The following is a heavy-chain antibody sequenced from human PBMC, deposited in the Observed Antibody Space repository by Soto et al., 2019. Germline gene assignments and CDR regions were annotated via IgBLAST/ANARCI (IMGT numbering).Heavy chain of an antibody. V-gene: IGHV1-58*01. J-gene: IGHJ5*02. CDR1: GFNLLSFA. CDR2: VVVGSGNT. Sequence: SVKFSCKASGFNLLSFAVQWVRQTREQRLECMGSVVVGSGNTQYAPKFQERATITAXXXXHXXXMXLXXLTXEXTALYYCVATDFPNPGGGPWGQGTLVTVSS. CDR3: VATDFPNPGGGP. D-gene: IGHD3-16*01.